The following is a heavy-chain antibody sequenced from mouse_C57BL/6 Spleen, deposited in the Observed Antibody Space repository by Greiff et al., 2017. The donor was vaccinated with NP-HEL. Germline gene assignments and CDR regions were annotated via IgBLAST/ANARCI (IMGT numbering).Heavy chain of an antibody. CDR2: INPGSGGT. CDR3: ASRGKNYYGSSLGY. V-gene: IGHV1-54*01. J-gene: IGHJ2*01. D-gene: IGHD1-1*01. CDR1: GYAFTNYL. Sequence: QVQLQQSGAELVRPGTSVKVSCKASGYAFTNYLIEWVKQRPGQGLEWIGVINPGSGGTNYNEKFKGKATLTADKSSSTAYMQLSSLTSEDSAVYFCASRGKNYYGSSLGYWGQGTTLTVSS.